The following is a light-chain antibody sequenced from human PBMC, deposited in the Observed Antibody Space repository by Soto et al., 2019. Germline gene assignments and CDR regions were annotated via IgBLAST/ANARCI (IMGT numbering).Light chain of an antibody. CDR1: QSVSSN. CDR2: GAS. J-gene: IGKJ2*01. CDR3: QQYNNWPFYT. Sequence: EIVMTQSPATLSVSPGERATLSCRASQSVSSNLAWYQQKPGQAPRLLIYGASTRATGIPARFGGSGSGTEFTLTISSLQSEDFAVYYCQQYNNWPFYTFGQGTKLEIK. V-gene: IGKV3-15*01.